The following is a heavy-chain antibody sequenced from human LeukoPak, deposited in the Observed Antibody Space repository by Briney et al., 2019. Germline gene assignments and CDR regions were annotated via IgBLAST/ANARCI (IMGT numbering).Heavy chain of an antibody. V-gene: IGHV3-23*01. J-gene: IGHJ5*02. D-gene: IGHD3-10*01. CDR2: ISGSGGST. CDR3: AKDGQNYYGSGSPYNWFDP. CDR1: GFTFSSYA. Sequence: PGGSLRLSCAASGFTFSSYAMSWVRQAPGKGLEWVSAISGSGGSTYYADSVKGRFTISRDNSKNTLYLQMNSLRAEDTAVYYCAKDGQNYYGSGSPYNWFDPWGQGTLVTVSS.